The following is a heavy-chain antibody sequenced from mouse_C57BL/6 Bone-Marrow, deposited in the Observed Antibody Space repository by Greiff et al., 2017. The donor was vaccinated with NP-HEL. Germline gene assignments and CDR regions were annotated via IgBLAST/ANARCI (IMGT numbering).Heavy chain of an antibody. V-gene: IGHV7-3*01. CDR2: FRNKANGYTT. CDR1: GFTFTAYY. J-gene: IGHJ4*01. D-gene: IGHD2-4*01. CDR3: SRSVHYEYADDPFYAKDY. Sequence: EVHLVESGGGLVQPGGSLSLSCAASGFTFTAYYMSWVRQPPGKALEWLGFFRNKANGYTTEYRASVKGRFTTSRDNSQSILYLQMNALRSEDSATNDCSRSVHYEYADDPFYAKDYWGQGTSVTVSS.